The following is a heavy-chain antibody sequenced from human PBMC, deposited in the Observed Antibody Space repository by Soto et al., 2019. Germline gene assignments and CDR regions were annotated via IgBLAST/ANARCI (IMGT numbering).Heavy chain of an antibody. CDR1: GGKIGDYA. CDR2: MRSKFYGGTA. V-gene: IGHV3-49*04. D-gene: IGHD5-18*01. CDR3: SRVLGDGYKYGPSDS. Sequence: GGSLRLSCTTSGGKIGDYALNWVRQAPGKGLEWVGFMRSKFYGGTAEFAASVEGRFRMSRNDFGGIAYLEMSSLKTDDTGIYYCSRVLGDGYKYGPSDSWGQGTLVTVSS. J-gene: IGHJ4*02.